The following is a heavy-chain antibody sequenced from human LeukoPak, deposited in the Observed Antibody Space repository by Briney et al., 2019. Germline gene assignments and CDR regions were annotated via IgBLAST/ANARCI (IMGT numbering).Heavy chain of an antibody. V-gene: IGHV4-30-4*01. CDR3: ARGQWELPNWFDP. Sequence: SETLSLTCTVSGGSISSGDYYWSWIRQPPGKGLEWIGYIYYSGSTYYNPSLKSRVTISVDTSKNQFSLKLSSVTAADTAVYYCARGQWELPNWFDPWGQGTLVTVSS. D-gene: IGHD1-26*01. J-gene: IGHJ5*02. CDR1: GGSISSGDYY. CDR2: IYYSGST.